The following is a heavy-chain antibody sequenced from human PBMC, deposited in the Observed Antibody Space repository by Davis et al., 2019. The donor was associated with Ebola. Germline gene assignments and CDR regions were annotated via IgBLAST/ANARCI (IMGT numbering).Heavy chain of an antibody. D-gene: IGHD3-22*01. CDR1: GGTFTSYA. J-gene: IGHJ5*02. CDR2: IIPLFGTA. V-gene: IGHV1-69*13. CDR3: TRGGGGDSSGFQSWFDP. Sequence: SVTVPCKASGGTFTSYAISWVRQAPGQGLEWMGGIIPLFGTANYAQKFQDRVTITADESTSTSYMELNSLRSDDTAVYYCTRGGGGDSSGFQSWFDPWGQGTLVTVSS.